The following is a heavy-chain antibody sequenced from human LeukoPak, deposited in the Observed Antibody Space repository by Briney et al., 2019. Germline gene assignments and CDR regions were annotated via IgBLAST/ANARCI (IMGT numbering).Heavy chain of an antibody. CDR3: ATPTAGTWHFDY. Sequence: GGSLRLSCAASGFTFSSYSMNWVRQAPGKGLEWVSSISSSSSYIYYADPVKGRFTISRDNAKNSLYLQMNSLRAEDTAVYYCATPTAGTWHFDYWGQGTLVTVSS. CDR1: GFTFSSYS. D-gene: IGHD1-1*01. CDR2: ISSSSSYI. J-gene: IGHJ4*02. V-gene: IGHV3-21*01.